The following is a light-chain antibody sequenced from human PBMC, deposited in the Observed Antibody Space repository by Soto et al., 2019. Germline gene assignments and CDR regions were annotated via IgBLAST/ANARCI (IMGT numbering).Light chain of an antibody. V-gene: IGLV1-51*01. CDR1: SSNIGNNY. Sequence: QSVLTQPPSVSAGPGQKVTISCSGRSSNIGNNYVSWYQQLPGTAPKLLIYDNNKRPSGIPDRFSGSKSGTSATLGITGLQTGDEADYYCGTWDSSLSAYVVFGGGTKLTVL. J-gene: IGLJ2*01. CDR3: GTWDSSLSAYVV. CDR2: DNN.